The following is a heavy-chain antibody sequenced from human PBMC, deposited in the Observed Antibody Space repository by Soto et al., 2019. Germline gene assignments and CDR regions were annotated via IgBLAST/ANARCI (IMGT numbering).Heavy chain of an antibody. J-gene: IGHJ6*02. CDR1: ACTVNSNY. Sequence: GGCMRLSCALAACTVNSNYKSCVRKAPGKRLEWVSVIYIGDSAYYADSVRGRFTISRDNSKNTLYFQMKSLRAEDTAVYYCARVPPATRHGMDVWGQGTTVTVSS. CDR2: IYIGDSA. V-gene: IGHV3-53*01. CDR3: ARVPPATRHGMDV.